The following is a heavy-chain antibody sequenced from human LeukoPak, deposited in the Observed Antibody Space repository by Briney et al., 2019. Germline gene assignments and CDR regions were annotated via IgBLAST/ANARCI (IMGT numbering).Heavy chain of an antibody. J-gene: IGHJ4*02. V-gene: IGHV3-15*01. CDR2: VKSEIDGGAI. D-gene: IGHD3/OR15-3a*01. CDR1: GFTFDDYG. Sequence: GGSLRLSCAASGFTFDDYGMSWVRQAPGKGLEWVGRVKSEIDGGAIDYAAPVKDRFSISRDDSKNTLHLQMDGLKTEDTAVYFCTSGTGYTDHDYWGQGTLVTVSS. CDR3: TSGTGYTDHDY.